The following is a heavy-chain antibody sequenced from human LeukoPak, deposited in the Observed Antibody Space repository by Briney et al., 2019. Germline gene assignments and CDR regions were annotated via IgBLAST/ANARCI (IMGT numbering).Heavy chain of an antibody. V-gene: IGHV3-74*03. D-gene: IGHD1-1*01. CDR1: GFTFSGHW. Sequence: GGSLRLSCTASGFTFSGHWIHWVRQAPGRGLGWVSRINEDGPDSMYAESVKGRFTMSRDNAKNTVYLQMNSLRAEDTAVYYCVRDETLWTLDWWGQGTLVSVSS. J-gene: IGHJ4*02. CDR2: INEDGPDS. CDR3: VRDETLWTLDW.